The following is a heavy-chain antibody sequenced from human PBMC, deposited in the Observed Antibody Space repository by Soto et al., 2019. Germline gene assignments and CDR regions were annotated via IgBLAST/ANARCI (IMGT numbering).Heavy chain of an antibody. J-gene: IGHJ4*02. Sequence: SHTLSLTSHLSGGSPRFTSYYSGWIRQPPGKGLEWIGSIYYSGSTYYNPSLKSRVTISVDTSKNQFSLKLSSVTAADTAVYYCAEFILTGYSYSYYFDYWGQG. CDR2: IYYSGST. D-gene: IGHD3-9*01. V-gene: IGHV4-39*01. CDR1: GGSPRFTSYY. CDR3: AEFILTGYSYSYYFDY.